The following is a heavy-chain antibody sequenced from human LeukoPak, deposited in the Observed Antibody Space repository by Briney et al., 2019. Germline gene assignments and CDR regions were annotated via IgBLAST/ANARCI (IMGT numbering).Heavy chain of an antibody. J-gene: IGHJ5*02. V-gene: IGHV1-2*06. Sequence: GASVEVSCKASGYTFTGYYMHWVRQAPGQGLEWMGRINPNSGGTNYAQKFQGRVTMTRDTSISTAYMELSRLRSDDTAVYYCARDKLTITPTSNNWFDPWGQGTLVTVSS. CDR3: ARDKLTITPTSNNWFDP. CDR2: INPNSGGT. CDR1: GYTFTGYY. D-gene: IGHD3-3*01.